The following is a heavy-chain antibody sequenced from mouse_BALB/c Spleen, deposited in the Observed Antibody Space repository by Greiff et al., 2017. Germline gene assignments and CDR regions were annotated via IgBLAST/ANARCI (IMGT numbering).Heavy chain of an antibody. V-gene: IGHV1-7*01. D-gene: IGHD2-4*01. CDR2: INPSTGYT. CDR3: ARGEMITTGLFAD. CDR1: GYTFTSYW. Sequence: VQLQQSGAELAKPGASVKMSCKASGYTFTSYWMHWVKQRPGQGLEWIGYINPSTGYTEYNQKFKDKATLTADKTSSTAYMQLSSLTSEDSAVYYCARGEMITTGLFADWGQGTLVTVSA. J-gene: IGHJ3*01.